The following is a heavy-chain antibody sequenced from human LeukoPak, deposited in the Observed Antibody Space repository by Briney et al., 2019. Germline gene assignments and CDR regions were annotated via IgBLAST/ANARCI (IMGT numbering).Heavy chain of an antibody. CDR2: IQEEGNEK. CDR1: GFTFNNYW. D-gene: IGHD3-10*01. Sequence: PGGSLRLSCAASGFTFNNYWMTWVRQAPGKGLEWVANIQEEGNEKYYVDSVKGRFTISRDNAKNSLHLQMNSLRAEDTAVYYCARAPLLSSAFDIWGQGTMVTVSS. V-gene: IGHV3-7*01. J-gene: IGHJ3*02. CDR3: ARAPLLSSAFDI.